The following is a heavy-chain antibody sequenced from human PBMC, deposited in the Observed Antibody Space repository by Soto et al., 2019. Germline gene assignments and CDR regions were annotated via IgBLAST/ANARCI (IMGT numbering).Heavy chain of an antibody. J-gene: IGHJ6*02. CDR2: IIPIFGTA. CDR3: ARVNLGPERYYYYYGMDV. V-gene: IGHV1-69*13. CDR1: GGTFSSYA. D-gene: IGHD2-2*01. Sequence: GASVKVSCKASGGTFSSYAISWVRQAPGQGLEWMGGIIPIFGTANYAQKFQGRVTITADESTSTAYMELSSLRSEDTAVYYCARVNLGPERYYYYYGMDVWGQGTTVTVSS.